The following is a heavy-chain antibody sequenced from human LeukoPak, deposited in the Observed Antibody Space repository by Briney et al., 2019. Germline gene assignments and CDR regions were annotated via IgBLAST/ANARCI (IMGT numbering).Heavy chain of an antibody. Sequence: ASVKVSCKASGYTFTGYYMHWVRRAPGQGLEWMGWINPNTGGTNYAQKFQGRVTMTRDTTISTAYMELSRLTSDDTAVYYCARDEYGAGRSGVDYWGQGTLVTVSS. J-gene: IGHJ4*02. CDR3: ARDEYGAGRSGVDY. D-gene: IGHD4-17*01. CDR1: GYTFTGYY. CDR2: INPNTGGT. V-gene: IGHV1-2*02.